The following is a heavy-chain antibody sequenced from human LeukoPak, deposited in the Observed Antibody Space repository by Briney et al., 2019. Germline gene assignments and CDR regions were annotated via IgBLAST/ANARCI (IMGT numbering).Heavy chain of an antibody. CDR3: ARRINGDYVDY. V-gene: IGHV1-18*04. J-gene: IGHJ4*02. Sequence: ASVKVSCKASGYTFTGYYPHWVRQAPGQGLEWMGWISAYNGNTNYAQKFQGRVTMTTDTSTSTAYMELRSLRSDDTAVYYCARRINGDYVDYWGQGTLVTVSS. CDR1: GYTFTGYY. CDR2: ISAYNGNT. D-gene: IGHD4-17*01.